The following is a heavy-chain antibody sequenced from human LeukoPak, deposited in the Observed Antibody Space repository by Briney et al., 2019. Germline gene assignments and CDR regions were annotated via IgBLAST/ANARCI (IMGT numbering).Heavy chain of an antibody. CDR2: IYYSGST. D-gene: IGHD6-6*01. CDR1: GGSISSYY. V-gene: IGHV4-59*01. Sequence: SETLSLTCTVSGGSISSYYWSWIRQPPGKGLEWIGYIYYSGSTNYNPSLKSRVTISVDTSKNQFSLKLSSVTAADTAVYYCAREGRDSSSSGHIVYWGQGTLVTVSS. J-gene: IGHJ4*02. CDR3: AREGRDSSSSGHIVY.